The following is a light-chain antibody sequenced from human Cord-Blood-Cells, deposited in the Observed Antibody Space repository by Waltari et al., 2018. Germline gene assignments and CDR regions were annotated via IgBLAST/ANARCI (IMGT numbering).Light chain of an antibody. Sequence: QSVLTQPPSVSGAPGQRVTISCTGSSPNIGAGYDVPWYQQLPGTAPKLLTYGNSNRPSGVPDRFSGSKSGTSASLAITGLQAEDEADYYCQSYDSSLSVVFGGGTKLTVL. V-gene: IGLV1-40*01. CDR1: SPNIGAGYD. CDR3: QSYDSSLSVV. J-gene: IGLJ2*01. CDR2: GNS.